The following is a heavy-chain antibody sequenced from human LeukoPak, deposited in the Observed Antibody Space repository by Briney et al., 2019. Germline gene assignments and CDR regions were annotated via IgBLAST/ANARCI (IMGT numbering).Heavy chain of an antibody. CDR2: INHSGST. Sequence: SETLSLTCAVYGGSFSGYYWSWIRQPPGKGLGWIGEINHSGSTNYNPSLKSRVTISVDTSKNQFSLKLSSVTAADTAVYYCARVGYGDYDGYWGQGTLVTVSS. CDR1: GGSFSGYY. J-gene: IGHJ4*02. V-gene: IGHV4-34*01. D-gene: IGHD4-17*01. CDR3: ARVGYGDYDGY.